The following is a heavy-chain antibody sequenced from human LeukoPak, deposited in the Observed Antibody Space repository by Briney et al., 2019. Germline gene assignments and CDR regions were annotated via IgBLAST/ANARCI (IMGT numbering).Heavy chain of an antibody. V-gene: IGHV3-21*01. J-gene: IGHJ6*03. CDR3: ARDGKGSHASHYYYYYMDV. D-gene: IGHD1-26*01. CDR2: ISSSSSYI. Sequence: PGGSLRLSCAASGFTFSSYSMNWVRQAPGKGLEWASSISSSSSYIYYADSVKGRFTISRDNAKNSLYLQMNSLRAEDTAVYYCARDGKGSHASHYYYYYMDVWGKGTTVTVSS. CDR1: GFTFSSYS.